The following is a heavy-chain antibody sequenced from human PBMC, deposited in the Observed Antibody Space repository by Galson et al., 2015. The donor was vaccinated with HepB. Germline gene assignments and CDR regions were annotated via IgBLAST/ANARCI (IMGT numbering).Heavy chain of an antibody. CDR1: GFTFSDYY. D-gene: IGHD2-2*01. CDR2: ISSSGSTI. Sequence: SLRLSCAASGFTFSDYYMSWIRQAPGKGLEWVSYISSSGSTIYYADSVKGRFTISRDNAKNSLYLQMNSLRAEDTAVYYCARDRPGSSPYYYYGMDVWGQGTTVTVSS. CDR3: ARDRPGSSPYYYYGMDV. V-gene: IGHV3-11*01. J-gene: IGHJ6*02.